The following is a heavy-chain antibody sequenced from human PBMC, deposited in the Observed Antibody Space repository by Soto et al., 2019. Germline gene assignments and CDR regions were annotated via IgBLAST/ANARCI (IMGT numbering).Heavy chain of an antibody. CDR2: IYWDDEK. J-gene: IGHJ5*01. D-gene: IGHD6-13*01. Sequence: SGPTLVNTTQTLTLTCSVSGFSRSGHGVGVGWVRQAPGKALEWLAFIYWDDEKTYSPDLKSRLSIIKDTSTNQVFLIMTTVDPMDSATYYCAHRSPYSGSWNSGWFDSWG. V-gene: IGHV2-5*02. CDR1: GFSRSGHGVG. CDR3: AHRSPYSGSWNSGWFDS.